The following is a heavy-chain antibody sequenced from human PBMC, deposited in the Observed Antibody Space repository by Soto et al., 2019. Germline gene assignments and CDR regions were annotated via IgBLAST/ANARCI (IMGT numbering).Heavy chain of an antibody. Sequence: PSETLSLTCAVYGGSFSGYYWSWIRQPPGKGLEWIGEINHSGSTNYNPSLKSRVTISVDTSKNQFSLKLSSVTAADTAVYYCARGRRYCSSTSCYNWFDPWGQGTLVTV. J-gene: IGHJ5*02. D-gene: IGHD2-2*01. CDR2: INHSGST. V-gene: IGHV4-34*01. CDR1: GGSFSGYY. CDR3: ARGRRYCSSTSCYNWFDP.